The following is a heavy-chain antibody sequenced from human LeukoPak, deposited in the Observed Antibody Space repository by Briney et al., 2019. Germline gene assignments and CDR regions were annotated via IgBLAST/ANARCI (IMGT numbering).Heavy chain of an antibody. V-gene: IGHV3-21*01. CDR3: ARVRIKRFGELSPPYYYYMDV. CDR2: ISSSSSYI. D-gene: IGHD3-10*01. J-gene: IGHJ6*03. CDR1: GFTFSSYS. Sequence: PGGYLRLSCAASGFTFSSYSMTWVRQAPGKGLEWVSSISSSSSYIYYADSVKGRFTISRDNAKNSLYLQMNSLRAEDTAVYYCARVRIKRFGELSPPYYYYMDVWGKGTTVTISS.